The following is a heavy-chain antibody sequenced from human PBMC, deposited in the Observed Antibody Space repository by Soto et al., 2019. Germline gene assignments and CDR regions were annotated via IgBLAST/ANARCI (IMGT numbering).Heavy chain of an antibody. CDR2: IHHSGGP. CDR3: ARDHYVYDILTGYGYYYGMDV. CDR1: GGSFSAYY. Sequence: SETLSLTCAVYGGSFSAYYWTWIRQSPGKGLEWIGEIHHSGGPKYNPSLKSRVTISADTSKNQFSLELSSVTAADTAVYYCARDHYVYDILTGYGYYYGMDVWGQGTTVTVSS. D-gene: IGHD3-9*01. V-gene: IGHV4-34*01. J-gene: IGHJ6*02.